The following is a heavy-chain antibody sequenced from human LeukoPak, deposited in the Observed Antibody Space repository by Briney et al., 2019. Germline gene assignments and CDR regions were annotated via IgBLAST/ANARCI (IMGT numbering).Heavy chain of an antibody. V-gene: IGHV1-2*02. CDR1: GYTFTGYY. J-gene: IGHJ5*02. CDR2: INPNSGGT. D-gene: IGHD2-2*01. Sequence: VASVKVSCKASGYTFTGYYMHWVRQAPGQGLEWMGWINPNSGGTNYAQKFQGRVTMTRDTSISTAYMELSRLRSDDTAAYYCATEANERYQLLFVAWGQGTLVTVSS. CDR3: ATEANERYQLLFVA.